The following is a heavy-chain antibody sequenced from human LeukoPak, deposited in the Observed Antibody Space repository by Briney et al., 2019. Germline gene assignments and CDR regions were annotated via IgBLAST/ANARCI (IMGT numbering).Heavy chain of an antibody. J-gene: IGHJ6*03. Sequence: PSETLSLTCTVSGGSISSYYWSWIRQPPGKGLEWIGYIYYSGSTNYNPSLKSRVTISVDTSKNQFSLKLSSVTAADTAVYYCARYYYGSGSYLNYYYYYMGVWGKGTTVTVSS. CDR3: ARYYYGSGSYLNYYYYYMGV. CDR1: GGSISSYY. V-gene: IGHV4-59*01. D-gene: IGHD3-10*01. CDR2: IYYSGST.